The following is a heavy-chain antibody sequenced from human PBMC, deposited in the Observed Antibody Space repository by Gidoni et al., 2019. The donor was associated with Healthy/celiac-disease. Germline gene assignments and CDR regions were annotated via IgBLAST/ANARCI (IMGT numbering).Heavy chain of an antibody. CDR1: GYTFTSYD. D-gene: IGHD3-10*01. CDR2: INPSGGST. V-gene: IGHV1-46*01. CDR3: ARGQRITMVRGVFDY. J-gene: IGHJ4*02. Sequence: QVQLVQTGAEVKKPGASVKVSCKASGYTFTSYDMHWVRQAHGQGLEWMGIINPSGGSTSYAQKFQGRVTMTRDTSTSTVYMALSSLRSEDTAVYYCARGQRITMVRGVFDYWGQGTLVTVSS.